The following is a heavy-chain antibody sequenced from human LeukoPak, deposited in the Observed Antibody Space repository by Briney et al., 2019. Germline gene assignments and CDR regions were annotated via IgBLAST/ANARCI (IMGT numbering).Heavy chain of an antibody. V-gene: IGHV4-31*11. CDR2: ISYIGRT. Sequence: SETLSLTCAVYGGSFSGYYWSWIRQHPGKGLEWIGYISYIGRTYYNPSLKSRITISVDTSKNQFSLKLSSVTAADTAVYYCARTLRDGYIDYWGQGTLVTVSS. CDR3: ARTLRDGYIDY. J-gene: IGHJ4*02. CDR1: GGSFSGYY. D-gene: IGHD5-24*01.